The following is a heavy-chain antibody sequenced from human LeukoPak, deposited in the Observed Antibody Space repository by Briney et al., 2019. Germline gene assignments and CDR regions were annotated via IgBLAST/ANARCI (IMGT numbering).Heavy chain of an antibody. D-gene: IGHD1-26*01. CDR1: GGSISSYY. CDR3: ARGRSNYYGMDV. V-gene: IGHV4-59*01. Sequence: PSETLSLTCTVSGGSISSYYWSWIRRPPGKGLEWIGYIYYNGNTNYSPSLKSRVTMSVDTSKNLFSLKVSSVTAADTAVYYCARGRSNYYGMDVWGQGTTVTVSS. CDR2: IYYNGNT. J-gene: IGHJ6*02.